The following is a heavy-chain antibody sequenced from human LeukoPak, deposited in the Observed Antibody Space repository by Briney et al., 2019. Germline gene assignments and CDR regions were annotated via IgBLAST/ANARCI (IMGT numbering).Heavy chain of an antibody. V-gene: IGHV1-69*13. CDR2: IIPIFGTA. CDR3: ARDRVIAPSRENAFDI. CDR1: GYTFTSYD. Sequence: GASVKVSCKASGYTFTSYDINWVRQATGQGLEWMGGIIPIFGTANYAQKFQGRVTITADESTSTAYMELSSLRSEDTAVYYCARDRVIAPSRENAFDIWGQGTMVTVSS. D-gene: IGHD3-10*01. J-gene: IGHJ3*02.